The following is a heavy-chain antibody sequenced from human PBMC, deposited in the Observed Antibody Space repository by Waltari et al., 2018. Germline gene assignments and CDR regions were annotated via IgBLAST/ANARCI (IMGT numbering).Heavy chain of an antibody. CDR3: AIVVRGFLHGMDV. CDR1: GFTFDDYT. Sequence: EVQLVESGGVVVQPGGSLRLSCAASGFTFDDYTMHWVRQAPGKGLEWVALISWDGGSSYYAASVKGRFTISRDNSKNSLYLQMNSLRTEDTALYYCAIVVRGFLHGMDVWGQGTTVTVSS. D-gene: IGHD3-10*01. V-gene: IGHV3-43*01. J-gene: IGHJ6*02. CDR2: ISWDGGSS.